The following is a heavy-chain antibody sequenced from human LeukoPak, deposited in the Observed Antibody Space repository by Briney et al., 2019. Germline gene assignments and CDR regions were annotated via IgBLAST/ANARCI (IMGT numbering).Heavy chain of an antibody. CDR3: VTERYFGWFDP. V-gene: IGHV4-59*01. CDR2: IYYSGST. J-gene: IGHJ5*02. Sequence: SETLSLTCTVSGGSISSYYWSWIRQPPGKGLEWIGYIYYSGSTNYNPALKSRVTISVDTSKNQFSLKLSSMTAADTAVYYCVTERYFGWFDPWGQGTLVTVSS. CDR1: GGSISSYY. D-gene: IGHD2/OR15-2a*01.